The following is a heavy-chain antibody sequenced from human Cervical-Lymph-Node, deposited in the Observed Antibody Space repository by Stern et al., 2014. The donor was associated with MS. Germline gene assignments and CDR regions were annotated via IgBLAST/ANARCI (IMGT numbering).Heavy chain of an antibody. J-gene: IGHJ4*02. D-gene: IGHD1-26*01. CDR3: ATLSPGAGGNYYRHFDY. CDR1: GYTLTELS. CDR2: FDPEDGET. V-gene: IGHV1-24*01. Sequence: VHLVESGAEVKKPGASVKVSCKVSGYTLTELSMHWVRQAPRKGLEWMGGFDPEDGETLYAQKFQGRVTMTEDTSTDTAYMELSSLRSEDTAVYYCATLSPGAGGNYYRHFDYWGQGTLVTVSS.